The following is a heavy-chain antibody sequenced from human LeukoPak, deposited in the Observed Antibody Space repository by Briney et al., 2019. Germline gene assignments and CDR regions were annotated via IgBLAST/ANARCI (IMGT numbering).Heavy chain of an antibody. Sequence: ASVKVSCKASGYTFTSYGISWVRQAPGQGLEWMGWISAYNGNTNYAQKLQGRATMTTDTSTSTAYMELRSLRSDDTAVYYCARGPRNNDIVVVVAAAPDYGMDVWGQGTTVTVSS. CDR3: ARGPRNNDIVVVVAAAPDYGMDV. D-gene: IGHD2-15*01. V-gene: IGHV1-18*01. CDR1: GYTFTSYG. CDR2: ISAYNGNT. J-gene: IGHJ6*02.